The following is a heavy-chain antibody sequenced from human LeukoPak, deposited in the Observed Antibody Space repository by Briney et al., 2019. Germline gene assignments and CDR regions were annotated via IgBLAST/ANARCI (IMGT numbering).Heavy chain of an antibody. CDR1: GGSISSGSYY. J-gene: IGHJ5*02. CDR3: ARDVGHYGSGSYGWFDP. V-gene: IGHV4-61*02. CDR2: IYTSGST. Sequence: SETLSLTCTVSGGSISSGSYYWSWIRQPAGKGLEWIERIYTSGSTNYNPSLKSRVTISVDKSKNQFSLKLSSVTAADTAVYYCARDVGHYGSGSYGWFDPWGQGTLVTVSS. D-gene: IGHD3-10*01.